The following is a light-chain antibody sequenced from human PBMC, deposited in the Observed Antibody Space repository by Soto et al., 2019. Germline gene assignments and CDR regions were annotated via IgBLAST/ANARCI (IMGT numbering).Light chain of an antibody. CDR3: AVWDDNLNSVV. J-gene: IGLJ2*01. CDR2: TNN. V-gene: IGLV1-44*01. Sequence: QSALTQPPSVSGTPGQRVTISCSGSSSNIATNSVNWYQQLPATAPRLLIYTNNRRPSEVPDRFSGSKSGTSASLAISGLQSEDEADYYCAVWDDNLNSVVFGGGTKLTGL. CDR1: SSNIATNS.